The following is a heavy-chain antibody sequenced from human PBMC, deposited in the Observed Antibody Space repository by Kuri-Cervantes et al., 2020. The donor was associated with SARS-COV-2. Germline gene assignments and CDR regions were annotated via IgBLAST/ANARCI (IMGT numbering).Heavy chain of an antibody. CDR3: AREGLMGTMDY. J-gene: IGHJ4*02. V-gene: IGHV4-59*12. Sequence: GSLRLSCTVSGDSMSSYYWSWIRQPPGKGLEWIGYIYYSGSTNYNPSLKSRVTISVDTSKNQFSLKLSSVTAADTAVYYCAREGLMGTMDYWGQGTLVTVSS. CDR1: GDSMSSYY. CDR2: IYYSGST. D-gene: IGHD2-8*01.